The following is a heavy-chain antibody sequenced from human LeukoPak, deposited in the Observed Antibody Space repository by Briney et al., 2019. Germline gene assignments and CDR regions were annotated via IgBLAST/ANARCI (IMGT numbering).Heavy chain of an antibody. Sequence: SETLSLTCTVSGGSISSYYWSWIRQPPGKGLEWIGYIYYSGSTNYNPSLKRRVTISDDTHKIQLSLRRSSVTAADTAVYYCARATWLPVGLYYYDSSGYYYYFDYWGQGTLVTVSS. CDR2: IYYSGST. CDR3: ARATWLPVGLYYYDSSGYYYYFDY. J-gene: IGHJ4*02. CDR1: GGSISSYY. V-gene: IGHV4-59*01. D-gene: IGHD3-22*01.